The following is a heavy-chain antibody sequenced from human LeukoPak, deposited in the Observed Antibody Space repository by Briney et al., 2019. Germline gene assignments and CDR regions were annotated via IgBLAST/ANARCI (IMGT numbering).Heavy chain of an antibody. Sequence: PGGSLRLSCAASGFTFSSYEMSWVRQAPGKGLEWVSYISSSGSTIYYADSVKGRFTISRDNAKNSLYLQMNSLRAEDTAVYYCARSDGYTYPDYWGQGTLVTVSS. D-gene: IGHD5-24*01. V-gene: IGHV3-48*03. CDR1: GFTFSSYE. CDR2: ISSSGSTI. J-gene: IGHJ4*02. CDR3: ARSDGYTYPDY.